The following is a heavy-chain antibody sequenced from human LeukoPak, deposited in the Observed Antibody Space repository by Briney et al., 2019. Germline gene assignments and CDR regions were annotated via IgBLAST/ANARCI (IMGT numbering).Heavy chain of an antibody. CDR2: ISNSGRYK. Sequence: PGGSLRLSCAASELTFSDYDMSWIRQAPGKGLEWVSYISNSGRYKYYADSVKGRFTISRDSAKNSLFLQMNSLRAEDTAVYYCARGGAGRGYSGYGQLDYWGQGTLVTVSS. CDR1: ELTFSDYD. CDR3: ARGGAGRGYSGYGQLDY. D-gene: IGHD5-12*01. V-gene: IGHV3-11*04. J-gene: IGHJ4*02.